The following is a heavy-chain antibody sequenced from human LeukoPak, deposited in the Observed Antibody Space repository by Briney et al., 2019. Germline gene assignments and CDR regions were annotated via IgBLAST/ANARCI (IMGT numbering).Heavy chain of an antibody. D-gene: IGHD3-9*01. CDR1: DDSISDYY. Sequence: SETLSLTCTVSDDSISDYYRGWIRQPPGKGLEWIGYFYNSGRSTYNPSLKSRVTISADTSKNHFSLKLNSVTTADTAVYYCARVSFDWLFSFDYWGQGTLVTVSS. CDR3: ARVSFDWLFSFDY. CDR2: FYNSGRS. J-gene: IGHJ4*02. V-gene: IGHV4-59*01.